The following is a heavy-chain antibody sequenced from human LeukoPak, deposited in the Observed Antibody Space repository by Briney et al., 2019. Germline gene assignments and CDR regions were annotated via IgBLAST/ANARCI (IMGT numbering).Heavy chain of an antibody. D-gene: IGHD3-22*01. CDR3: ASSVGCDSSGYSSGYYYMDV. CDR2: IYHSGST. Sequence: SETLSLTCTVSGYSISSGYYWGWIRQPPGKGLEWIGSIYHSGSTYYNPSLKSRVTISVDTSKNQFSLKLSSVTAADTAVYYCASSVGCDSSGYSSGYYYMDVWGKGTTVTVSS. J-gene: IGHJ6*03. V-gene: IGHV4-38-2*02. CDR1: GYSISSGYY.